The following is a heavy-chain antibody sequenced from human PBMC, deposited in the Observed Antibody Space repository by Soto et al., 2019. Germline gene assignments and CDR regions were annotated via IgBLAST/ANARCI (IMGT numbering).Heavy chain of an antibody. CDR3: ASTRLSGSYYGRDY. V-gene: IGHV4-34*01. CDR2: INHSGST. Sequence: SETLSLTCAVYGGSFSGYYWSWIRQPPGKGLDWIGEINHSGSTNYNPSLKSRVTISVDTSKNQFSLKLNSVTAADTAVAYCASTRLSGSYYGRDYWGQGTLVTVSS. D-gene: IGHD1-26*01. CDR1: GGSFSGYY. J-gene: IGHJ4*02.